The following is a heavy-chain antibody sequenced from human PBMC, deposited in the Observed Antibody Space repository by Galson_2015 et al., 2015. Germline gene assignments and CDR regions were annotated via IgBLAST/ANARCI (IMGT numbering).Heavy chain of an antibody. V-gene: IGHV3-33*01. CDR1: GFTFSSYG. CDR3: ARDRGSITMIVVVTYAFDI. J-gene: IGHJ3*02. CDR2: IWYDGSNK. D-gene: IGHD3-22*01. Sequence: SLRLSCAASGFTFSSYGMHWVRQAPGKGLEWVAVIWYDGSNKYYADSVKGRFTISRDNSKNTLYLQMNSLRAEDTAVYYCARDRGSITMIVVVTYAFDIWDQGTMVTVSS.